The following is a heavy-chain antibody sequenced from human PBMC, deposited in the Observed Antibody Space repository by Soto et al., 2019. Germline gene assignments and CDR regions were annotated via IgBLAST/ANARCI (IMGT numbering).Heavy chain of an antibody. CDR3: AASRGYDSCDYSGFHYGMDV. J-gene: IGHJ6*02. CDR2: LSWNGVTI. CDR1: GFTFDDYA. V-gene: IGHV3-9*01. Sequence: DVQLVESGGGLVQPGRSLRLSCAASGFTFDDYAMHWVRQVPGKGLQWVSGLSWNGVTIGYAASVKGRFTISRDNAKKSLFLQMNGVGPGDPALYYCAASRGYDSCDYSGFHYGMDVWGLGTTVTVS. D-gene: IGHD3-22*01.